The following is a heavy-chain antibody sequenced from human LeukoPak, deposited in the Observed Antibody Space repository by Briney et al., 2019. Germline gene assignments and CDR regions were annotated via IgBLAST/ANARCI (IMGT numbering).Heavy chain of an antibody. J-gene: IGHJ3*02. D-gene: IGHD3-16*01. CDR3: ARAWGTADNAFDI. V-gene: IGHV4-61*01. Sequence: SETLSLTCTVSGGSVSSGSYYWSWIRQPPGKGLEWIGYIYYSGSTNYNPSLKSRVTISVDTSKNQFSLKLSSVTAADTAVYYCARAWGTADNAFDIWGQGTMVTDSS. CDR2: IYYSGST. CDR1: GGSVSSGSYY.